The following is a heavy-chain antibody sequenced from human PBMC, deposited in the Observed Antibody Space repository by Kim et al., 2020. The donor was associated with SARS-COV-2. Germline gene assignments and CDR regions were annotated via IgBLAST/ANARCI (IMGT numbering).Heavy chain of an antibody. V-gene: IGHV3-30*01. J-gene: IGHJ4*02. D-gene: IGHD5-12*01. CDR3: ARDSSGGYVGHFDY. Sequence: ADSVKGRFTISRDKSKNTLYLQMNSLRAEDTAVYYCARDSSGGYVGHFDYWGQGTLVTVSS.